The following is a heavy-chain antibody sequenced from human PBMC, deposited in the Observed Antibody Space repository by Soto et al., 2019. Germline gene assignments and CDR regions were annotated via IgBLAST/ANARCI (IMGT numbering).Heavy chain of an antibody. CDR3: ERRGERAAATNWLDP. CDR2: MFHSGTK. D-gene: IGHD6-13*01. Sequence: PSETLSLTCSVSGGSVSSGGYYWGWIRQTPGKGLEWIASMFHSGTKYYNPSLKHRVSISVDTSKNEISLKLSSSTAVDTAVYYCERRGERAAATNWLDPWGQGILVTVYS. CDR1: GGSVSSGGYY. J-gene: IGHJ5*02. V-gene: IGHV4-39*01.